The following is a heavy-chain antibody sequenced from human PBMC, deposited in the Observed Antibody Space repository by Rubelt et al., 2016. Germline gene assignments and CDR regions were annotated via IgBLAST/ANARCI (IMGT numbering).Heavy chain of an antibody. Sequence: QVQLQQWGAGLLKPSETLSLTCAVYGGSFSGYYWSWIRQPPGKGLEWIGEINHSGSTNYNPSLKSLVTISVDTSKNQCSLKPSSVTAADTAVYYWARRGVSVAVSFDYWGQGTLVTVSS. D-gene: IGHD2-15*01. CDR1: GGSFSGYY. V-gene: IGHV4-34*01. CDR2: INHSGST. J-gene: IGHJ4*02. CDR3: ARRGVSVAVSFDY.